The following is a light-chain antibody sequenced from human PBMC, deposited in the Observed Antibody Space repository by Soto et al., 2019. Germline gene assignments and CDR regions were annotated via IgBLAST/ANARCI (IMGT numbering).Light chain of an antibody. Sequence: SYELTQPPSVSVSPGQTASMTCSGDNLGDGYASWYQQKPGQSPVLVIYRDSKRPSGIPERFSGSSSGNTATLTISGTQAMDEADYYCQAWDSSSENVIFGGGTKLTVL. J-gene: IGLJ2*01. CDR1: NLGDGY. CDR3: QAWDSSSENVI. CDR2: RDS. V-gene: IGLV3-1*01.